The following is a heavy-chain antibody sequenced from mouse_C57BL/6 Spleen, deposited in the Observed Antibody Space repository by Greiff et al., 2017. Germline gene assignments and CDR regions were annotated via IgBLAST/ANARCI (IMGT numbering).Heavy chain of an antibody. CDR2: FYPGDGDT. V-gene: IGHV1-80*01. J-gene: IGHJ1*03. Sequence: VQLQQSGAELVKPGASVKISCKASGYAFSSYWMNWVKQRPGKGLEGIGQFYPGDGDTTSNGRFKGKATVTADKSSSTAYMQLSSLTSEDAAVYVCARAYGNYERYFDVWGTGTTVTVSS. D-gene: IGHD2-1*01. CDR1: GYAFSSYW. CDR3: ARAYGNYERYFDV.